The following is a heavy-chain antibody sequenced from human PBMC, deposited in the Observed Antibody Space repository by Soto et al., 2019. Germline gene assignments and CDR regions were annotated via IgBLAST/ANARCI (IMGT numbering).Heavy chain of an antibody. V-gene: IGHV1-69*01. CDR2: IIPIFGTA. J-gene: IGHJ4*02. CDR3: ARLKEDYFDY. Sequence: VSCKASGGTFSSYAISWVRQAPGQGLEWMGGIIPIFGTANYAQTFQGRVTTTAHESTSTDYMELSSLRSEDRAVYYCARLKEDYFDYWGQGTLGTVSS. CDR1: GGTFSSYA.